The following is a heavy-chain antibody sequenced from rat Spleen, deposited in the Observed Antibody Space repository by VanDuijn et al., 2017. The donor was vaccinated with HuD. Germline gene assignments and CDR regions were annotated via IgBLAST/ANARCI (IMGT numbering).Heavy chain of an antibody. V-gene: IGHV5-25*01. J-gene: IGHJ3*01. CDR2: ISTGGGNT. Sequence: EVQLVESGGGLVQPGRSMKLSCAASGFTFSNYDMAWVRQAPTKGLEWVASISTGGGNTYYLDSLKGRFTISRDNAKSTLYLQMDSLGSEDTATYYCARGTRNYSSYGGFAYWGQGTLVTVSS. CDR3: ARGTRNYSSYGGFAY. CDR1: GFTFSNYD. D-gene: IGHD1-2*01.